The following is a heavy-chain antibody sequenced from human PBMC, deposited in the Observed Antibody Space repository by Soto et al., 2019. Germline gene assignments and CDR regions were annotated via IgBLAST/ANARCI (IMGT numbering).Heavy chain of an antibody. J-gene: IGHJ4*02. CDR2: INPNSGGT. Sequence: RASVKVSCKASGYTFTGYYMHWVRQAPGQGLEWMGWINPNSGGTNYAQKFQGRVTMTRDTSISTAYMELSRLRSDDTAVYYCARDLDGAPGSGYYTPKDPYYFDYWGQGTLVTVS. D-gene: IGHD3-3*01. CDR3: ARDLDGAPGSGYYTPKDPYYFDY. CDR1: GYTFTGYY. V-gene: IGHV1-2*02.